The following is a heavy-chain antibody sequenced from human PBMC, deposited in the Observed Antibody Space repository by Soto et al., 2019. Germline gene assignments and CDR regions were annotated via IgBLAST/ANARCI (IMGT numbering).Heavy chain of an antibody. Sequence: GGSLRLSCVASGIEFSNYAMSWVRPAPGKGLEWVSISSASGRSRYHADSVKGRFTISRDNSKNTLYLHMTNLRAEDTAVYYCAKDGNWLDVYFDVWGQGTPVTVSS. CDR1: GIEFSNYA. D-gene: IGHD6-19*01. J-gene: IGHJ4*02. CDR2: SSASGRSR. CDR3: AKDGNWLDVYFDV. V-gene: IGHV3-23*01.